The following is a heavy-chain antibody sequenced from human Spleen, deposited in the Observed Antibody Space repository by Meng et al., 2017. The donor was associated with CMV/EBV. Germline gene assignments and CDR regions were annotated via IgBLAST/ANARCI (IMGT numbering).Heavy chain of an antibody. CDR1: GGSLSSYY. CDR2: IYTSGST. V-gene: IGHV4-4*07. Sequence: LQGSGPGQCNPSDTLSLTCPVAGGSLSSYYWSWIRQPAGKGLEWIGRIYTSGSTNYNPSLKSRVTMSVDTSKNQFSLKLSSVTAADTAVYYCARGDATVAFDYWGQGTLVTVSS. D-gene: IGHD4-23*01. CDR3: ARGDATVAFDY. J-gene: IGHJ4*02.